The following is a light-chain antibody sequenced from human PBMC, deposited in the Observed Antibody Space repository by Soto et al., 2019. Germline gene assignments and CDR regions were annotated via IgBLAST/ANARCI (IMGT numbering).Light chain of an antibody. CDR3: SSYTSSSTLDSV. CDR1: SSDVGGYNY. CDR2: DVS. J-gene: IGLJ1*01. Sequence: QCVLTQPASESGSPGQSITISCTGTSSDVGGYNYVSWYQQHPGKAPKLMIYDVSNRPSGVSNRFSGSKSGNTASLTISGLQAEDEADYYCSSYTSSSTLDSVFGTGTKVTVL. V-gene: IGLV2-14*01.